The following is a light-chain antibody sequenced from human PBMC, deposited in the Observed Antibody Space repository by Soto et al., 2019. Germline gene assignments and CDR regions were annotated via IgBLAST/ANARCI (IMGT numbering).Light chain of an antibody. CDR3: SSYTNSGTWV. CDR2: DVS. CDR1: SSDVGGYNY. J-gene: IGLJ3*02. Sequence: QSALTQPASVSGSPGQSISISCTGSSSDVGGYNYVSWCQQHPGKAPKTMIYDVSNRPSGVSNRFSGSKSGNTASLTISGLQAEDEADYYCSSYTNSGTWVFGGGTQLTVL. V-gene: IGLV2-14*03.